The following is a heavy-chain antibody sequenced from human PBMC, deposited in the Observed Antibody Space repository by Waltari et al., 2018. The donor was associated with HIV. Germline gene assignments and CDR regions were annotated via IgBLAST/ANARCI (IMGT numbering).Heavy chain of an antibody. CDR2: ISSSSSTI. D-gene: IGHD6-25*01. CDR3: ARLQGDRAAGY. Sequence: EVQLVEYGGGLVQPGGSLRVSCAASGFTFSSYSMNWVRQAPGKGLECVSYISSSSSTIYYADSVKGRFTSSRNNAKNSLYLQRNSLRAEDTAVYYCARLQGDRAAGYWGQGTLVTVSS. J-gene: IGHJ4*02. CDR1: GFTFSSYS. V-gene: IGHV3-48*01.